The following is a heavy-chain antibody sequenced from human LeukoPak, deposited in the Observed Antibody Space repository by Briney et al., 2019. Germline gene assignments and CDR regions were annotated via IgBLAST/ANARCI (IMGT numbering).Heavy chain of an antibody. Sequence: GGSLRLSCAASGFTFSSFAISWVRQAPGKGLEWVSAISGSGASTYYADSVKGRFTISRDNSKNTLHLQMNSLRAEDTAVYYCARALWSGPVYYGMDVWGQGTTVTVSS. D-gene: IGHD3-10*01. CDR2: ISGSGAST. CDR3: ARALWSGPVYYGMDV. V-gene: IGHV3-23*01. CDR1: GFTFSSFA. J-gene: IGHJ6*02.